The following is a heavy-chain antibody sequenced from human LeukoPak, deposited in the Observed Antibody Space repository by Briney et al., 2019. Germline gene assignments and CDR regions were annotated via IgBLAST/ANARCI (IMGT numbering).Heavy chain of an antibody. CDR2: ISADTGDT. Sequence: ASVKVSCKVSGYIFSNYGISWVRQAPGQGLEWMGWISADTGDTNYAQKFQDRVTMTTDIPTSTAYMEVRSLRSDDTAVYYCARGKVDSSGYYPLYYFDYWGQGTLVTVSS. J-gene: IGHJ4*02. V-gene: IGHV1-18*01. CDR3: ARGKVDSSGYYPLYYFDY. D-gene: IGHD3-22*01. CDR1: GYIFSNYG.